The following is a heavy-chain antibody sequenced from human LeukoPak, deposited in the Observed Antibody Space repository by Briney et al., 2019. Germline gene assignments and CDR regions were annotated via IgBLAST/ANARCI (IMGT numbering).Heavy chain of an antibody. J-gene: IGHJ6*03. D-gene: IGHD3-10*01. V-gene: IGHV3-23*01. CDR1: GFTFSSYA. CDR2: ISGSGGST. Sequence: PGGSLRLSCAASGFTFSSYAMSWVRQAPGKGLEWVSAISGSGGSTYYADSVKGRFTISRDNSKNTLYLQMNSLRAEDTAVYYCAKGSLLSPCKNYYMDVWGKGTTVTVSS. CDR3: AKGSLLSPCKNYYMDV.